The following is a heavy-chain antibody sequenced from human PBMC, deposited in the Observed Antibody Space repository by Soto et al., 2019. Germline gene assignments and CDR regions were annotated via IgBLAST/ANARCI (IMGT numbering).Heavy chain of an antibody. D-gene: IGHD2-2*01. CDR2: IRSKAYGGTT. V-gene: IGHV3-49*03. CDR3: TRDLPVVPAAPFNPDAFDI. J-gene: IGHJ3*02. Sequence: PGGSLRLSCTASGFTFGDYAMGWFRQAPGKGLEWVGFIRSKAYGGTTEYAASVKGRFTISRDDSKSIAYLQMNSLKTEDTAVYYCTRDLPVVPAAPFNPDAFDIWGQGTMVTVSS. CDR1: GFTFGDYA.